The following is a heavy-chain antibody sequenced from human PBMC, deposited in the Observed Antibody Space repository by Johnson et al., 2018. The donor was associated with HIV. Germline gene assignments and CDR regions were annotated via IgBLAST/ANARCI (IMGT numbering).Heavy chain of an antibody. J-gene: IGHJ3*02. CDR1: GFTFSAYA. V-gene: IGHV3-30*04. Sequence: QVQLVESGGGVVQPERSLRLSCAASGFTFSAYAMHWVRQAPGKGLEWVAVISYDGSNKYQADSVKGRFTISRDNSKNTLYLQMNSLRAEDTAMYYCARSHRYGTMMATIRPFDIWGQGTMVTVSS. CDR3: ARSHRYGTMMATIRPFDI. D-gene: IGHD5-12*01. CDR2: ISYDGSNK.